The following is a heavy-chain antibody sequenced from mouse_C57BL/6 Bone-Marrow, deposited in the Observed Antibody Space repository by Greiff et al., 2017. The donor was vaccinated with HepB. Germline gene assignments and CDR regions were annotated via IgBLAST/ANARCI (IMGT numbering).Heavy chain of an antibody. D-gene: IGHD1-1*01. J-gene: IGHJ3*01. CDR2: ILPGSGST. V-gene: IGHV1-9*01. Sequence: QVQLQQSGAELMKPGASVKLSCKATGYTFTGYWIEWVKQRPGHGLEWIGEILPGSGSTNYNEKFKGKATFTADTSSNTAYMQLSSLTTEDSAIYDCESGAKYYGSSSGFAYWGQGTLVTVSA. CDR3: ESGAKYYGSSSGFAY. CDR1: GYTFTGYW.